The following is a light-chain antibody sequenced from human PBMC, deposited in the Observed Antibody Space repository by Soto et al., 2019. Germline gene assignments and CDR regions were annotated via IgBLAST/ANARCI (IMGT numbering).Light chain of an antibody. CDR3: QHSGSSPTT. J-gene: IGKJ1*01. CDR1: QSVSSSY. Sequence: EIVLTQSPGTLSLSPGERATLSCRASQSVSSSYLGWYQQKPGQAPRLLIYGASSRATGIPDRFSGSGSGTDFTLTISRLEPEDVAVYYCQHSGSSPTTFGQGTKVEVK. V-gene: IGKV3-20*01. CDR2: GAS.